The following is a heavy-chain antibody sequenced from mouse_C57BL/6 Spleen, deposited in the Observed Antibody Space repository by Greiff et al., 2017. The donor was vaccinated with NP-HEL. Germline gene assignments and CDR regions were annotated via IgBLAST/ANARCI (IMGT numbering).Heavy chain of an antibody. D-gene: IGHD1-2*01. CDR1: GFTFNTYA. CDR3: VRDGLLRPDYYAMDY. V-gene: IGHV10-3*01. J-gene: IGHJ4*01. Sequence: EVNVVESGGGLVQPKGSLKLSCAASGFTFNTYAMHWVRQAPGKGLEWVARIRSKSSNYATYYADSVKDRFTISRDDSQSMLYLQMNNLKTEDTAMYYCVRDGLLRPDYYAMDYWGQGTSVTVSS. CDR2: IRSKSSNYAT.